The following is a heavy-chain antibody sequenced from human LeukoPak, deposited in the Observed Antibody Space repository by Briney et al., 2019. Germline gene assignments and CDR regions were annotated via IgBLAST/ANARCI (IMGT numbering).Heavy chain of an antibody. CDR1: NVSISSGSHY. CDR2: IYAGGRS. Sequence: SQTLSLTCIVSNVSISSGSHYWNWIRQPAGKGLEWIGRIYAGGRSNYNPSLRSRVTISVDTSKNQFSLRLSSVTATDTGVYYCASDHSGWLGLGYWGQGTLVSVSS. J-gene: IGHJ4*02. CDR3: ASDHSGWLGLGY. V-gene: IGHV4-61*02. D-gene: IGHD6-19*01.